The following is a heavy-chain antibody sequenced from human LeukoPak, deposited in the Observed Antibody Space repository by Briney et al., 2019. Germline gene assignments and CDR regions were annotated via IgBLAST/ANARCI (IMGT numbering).Heavy chain of an antibody. CDR1: GYSFTSYW. D-gene: IGHD2-2*01. Sequence: GESLKISCKGSGYSFTSYWIGWVRQMPGKGLEWMGIIYPGDSDTRYSPSFQGQVTISADKSISTAYLQWSSLKASDTAMYYCARHPSEYCSSTSCYAHYDYWGQGTLVTVSS. CDR3: ARHPSEYCSSTSCYAHYDY. V-gene: IGHV5-51*01. CDR2: IYPGDSDT. J-gene: IGHJ4*02.